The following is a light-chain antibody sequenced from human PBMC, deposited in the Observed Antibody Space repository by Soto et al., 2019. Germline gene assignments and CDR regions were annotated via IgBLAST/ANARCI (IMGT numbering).Light chain of an antibody. Sequence: DIQMTQSPSTLHPSVGDRVTIAXRASHSIITWLAWYQQKPGXPPKXXXYKXSSLESGVPSRLSGSGSGTEFTLTISSMQPDYVATYYCQQYNSYPWTFGQGTKVEIK. CDR2: KXS. CDR3: QQYNSYPWT. CDR1: HSIITW. J-gene: IGKJ1*01. V-gene: IGKV1-5*03.